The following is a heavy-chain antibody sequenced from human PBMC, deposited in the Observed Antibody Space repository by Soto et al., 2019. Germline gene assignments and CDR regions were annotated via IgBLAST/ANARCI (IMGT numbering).Heavy chain of an antibody. Sequence: GSSVKVSCNASGYTFTSYGISWVRQAPGQGLEWMGWISAYNGNTNYAQKLQGRVTMTTDTSTSTAYMELRSLRSDDTAVYYCARDGEDTAMAIFDYWGQGTLVTVSS. J-gene: IGHJ4*02. V-gene: IGHV1-18*01. CDR1: GYTFTSYG. CDR2: ISAYNGNT. CDR3: ARDGEDTAMAIFDY. D-gene: IGHD5-18*01.